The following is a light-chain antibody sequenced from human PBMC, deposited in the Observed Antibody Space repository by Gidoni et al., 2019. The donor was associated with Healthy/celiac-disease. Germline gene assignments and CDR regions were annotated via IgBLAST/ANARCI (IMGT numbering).Light chain of an antibody. Sequence: DIVITDSPVSLAVSLGERATINCKFSQSVLYSSNNKNHLAWYQQKPGQPPKLLIYWASTRESGVPNRFSGSGSGTDFTLTISSLQAEDVAVYYCQQYYSTPLTFXGXTKVEIK. J-gene: IGKJ4*01. CDR3: QQYYSTPLT. CDR2: WAS. CDR1: QSVLYSSNNKNH. V-gene: IGKV4-1*01.